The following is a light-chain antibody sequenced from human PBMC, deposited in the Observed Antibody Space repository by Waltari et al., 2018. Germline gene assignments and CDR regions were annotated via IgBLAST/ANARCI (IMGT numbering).Light chain of an antibody. Sequence: QSVLPQPPSASGTPGQRVIISCSGSGSNTGIPNFYWSRQGPGTAPELLIYRDNQRPSGVPDRFSGSKSGTSASLAISGLQSEDEADYYCAGWDDSLNGVFGGGTKLTVL. CDR3: AGWDDSLNGV. CDR1: GSNTGIPN. V-gene: IGLV1-44*01. CDR2: RDN. J-gene: IGLJ3*02.